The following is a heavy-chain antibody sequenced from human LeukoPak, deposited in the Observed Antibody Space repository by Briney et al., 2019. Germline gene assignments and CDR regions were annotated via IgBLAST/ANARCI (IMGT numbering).Heavy chain of an antibody. J-gene: IGHJ5*02. CDR1: GFTFSNYA. D-gene: IGHD4-11*01. CDR3: AKDRYSNYGNWFDP. Sequence: KPGGSLRLSCAASGFTFSNYAMNWVRQAPGKGLEWVSGISGSGGSTYYADSVKGRFTISRDNSKNTLYLQMISLRAEDTAVYYCAKDRYSNYGNWFDPWGPRTLVTVFS. V-gene: IGHV3-23*01. CDR2: ISGSGGST.